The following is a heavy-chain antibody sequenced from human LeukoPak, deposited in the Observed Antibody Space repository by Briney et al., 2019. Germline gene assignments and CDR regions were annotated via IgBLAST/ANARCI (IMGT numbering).Heavy chain of an antibody. V-gene: IGHV3-23*01. Sequence: GGSLRLSCAASGITFNNYAMSWVRQAPRKGLEWVSGITDSGGSTYYADSVKGRFTISRDNSKNTLYLQMNSLRAEDTAVYYCAKCASSGSWDAFDIWGQGTMVTVSS. J-gene: IGHJ3*02. CDR1: GITFNNYA. CDR3: AKCASSGSWDAFDI. D-gene: IGHD1-26*01. CDR2: ITDSGGST.